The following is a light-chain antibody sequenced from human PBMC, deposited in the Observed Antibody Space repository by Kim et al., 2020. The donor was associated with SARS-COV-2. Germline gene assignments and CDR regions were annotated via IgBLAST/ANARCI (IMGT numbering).Light chain of an antibody. CDR3: QQNNNWPLT. CDR1: QSVRSN. V-gene: IGKV3-15*01. Sequence: VSPGERATRSCRASQSVRSNLAWYQLKPGQPPRLLIYGASTRATGIPARFSGSGSGTEFTLTISSLQSEDLAFYYCQQNNNWPLTFGGGTKVDIK. CDR2: GAS. J-gene: IGKJ4*01.